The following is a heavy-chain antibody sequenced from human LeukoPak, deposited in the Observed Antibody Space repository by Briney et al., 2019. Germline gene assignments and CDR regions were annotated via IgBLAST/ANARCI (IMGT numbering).Heavy chain of an antibody. D-gene: IGHD2-2*01. CDR2: IIPIFGTA. CDR1: GGTFSSYA. Sequence: SVKVSCKASGGTFSSYAISWVRQAPGQGLEWMGGIIPIFGTANYAQKFQGRVTITTDESTSTAYMELSSLRSEDTAVYYCARALHCSSTSCYSPNWFDPWGQGTLVTVSS. J-gene: IGHJ5*02. CDR3: ARALHCSSTSCYSPNWFDP. V-gene: IGHV1-69*05.